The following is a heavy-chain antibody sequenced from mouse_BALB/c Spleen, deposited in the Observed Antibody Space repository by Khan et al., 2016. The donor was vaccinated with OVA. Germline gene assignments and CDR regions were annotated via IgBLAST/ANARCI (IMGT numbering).Heavy chain of an antibody. Sequence: EVELVESGGDLVEPGGSLKLSCAASGFTFSSYSMSWVRQTPDKRLEWVATISSGGDYTYYPDIVKGRFTIPRDNAKNTLYLQMSSLKSEDTAMYYCASHLTGSFAYWGQGTLVAVSA. CDR2: ISSGGDYT. V-gene: IGHV5-6*01. D-gene: IGHD4-1*01. J-gene: IGHJ3*01. CDR1: GFTFSSYS. CDR3: ASHLTGSFAY.